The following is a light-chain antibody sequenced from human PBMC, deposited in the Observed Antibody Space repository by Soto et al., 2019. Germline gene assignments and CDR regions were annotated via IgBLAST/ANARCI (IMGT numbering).Light chain of an antibody. CDR2: EVT. CDR1: STDVGGYNY. V-gene: IGLV2-8*01. J-gene: IGLJ3*02. CDR3: ASHAGSSNLV. Sequence: QSVLTQPPSASGSPGQSVTISCTGTSTDVGGYNYVSWYQQYPGKAPKLIIYEVTKRPSGVPDRFSGSKSGNTASLTVSGLQAADEADYYCASHAGSSNLVFGGGTKVTVL.